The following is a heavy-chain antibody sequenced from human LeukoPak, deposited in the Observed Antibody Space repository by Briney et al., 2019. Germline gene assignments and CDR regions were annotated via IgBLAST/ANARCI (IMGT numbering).Heavy chain of an antibody. CDR3: AKDEATSGGGLAS. CDR2: MYTGGTT. J-gene: IGHJ4*02. D-gene: IGHD3-16*01. CDR1: GFTVSGTH. V-gene: IGHV3-53*01. Sequence: GGSLRLSCAASGFTVSGTHMSWVRQAPGKGLEWVSAMYTGGTTYCADSVQGRFTISRDTSKNTLYLHMNILRADDTAVYYCAKDEATSGGGLASWGQGTLVTVSS.